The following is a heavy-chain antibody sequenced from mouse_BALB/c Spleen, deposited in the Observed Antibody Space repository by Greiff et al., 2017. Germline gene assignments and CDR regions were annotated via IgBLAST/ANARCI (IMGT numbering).Heavy chain of an antibody. CDR1: GFSLTSYG. J-gene: IGHJ2*01. Sequence: VQLQQSGPGLVQPSQSLSITCTVSGFSLTSYGVHWVRQSPGKGLEWLGVIWSGGSTDYNAAFISRLSISKDNSKSQVFFKMNSLQANDTAIYYCARAAYYRYDVYYFDYWGQGTTLTVSS. CDR2: IWSGGST. D-gene: IGHD2-14*01. V-gene: IGHV2-2*02. CDR3: ARAAYYRYDVYYFDY.